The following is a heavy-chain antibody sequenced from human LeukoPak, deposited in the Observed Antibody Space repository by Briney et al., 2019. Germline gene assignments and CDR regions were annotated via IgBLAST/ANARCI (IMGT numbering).Heavy chain of an antibody. J-gene: IGHJ4*02. Sequence: SETLSLTCTVYGGSFSGYYWGWIRQPPGKGLEWIGSIYYSGSTYYNPSLKSRVTISVDTSKNQFSLKLSSVTAADTAVYYCASWGIAAAEGTWSFDYWGQGTLVTVSS. CDR2: IYYSGST. CDR1: GGSFSGYY. V-gene: IGHV4-39*01. D-gene: IGHD6-13*01. CDR3: ASWGIAAAEGTWSFDY.